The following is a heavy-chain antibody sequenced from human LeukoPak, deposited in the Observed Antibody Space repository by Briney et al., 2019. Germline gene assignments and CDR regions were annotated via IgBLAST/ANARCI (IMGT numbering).Heavy chain of an antibody. Sequence: GGSLRLSCAASGFTFSSYAMSWVRQAPGKGLEWVSAISGSGGGTYYADSVRGRFTISRDNSKNTLYLQMNSLRAEDTAVYYCAKVGAHRGGDYWGEGTLVTVSS. CDR3: AKVGAHRGGDY. J-gene: IGHJ4*02. D-gene: IGHD1-26*01. CDR2: ISGSGGGT. CDR1: GFTFSSYA. V-gene: IGHV3-23*01.